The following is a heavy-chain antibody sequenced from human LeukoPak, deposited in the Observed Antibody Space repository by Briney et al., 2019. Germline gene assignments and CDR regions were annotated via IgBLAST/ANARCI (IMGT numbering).Heavy chain of an antibody. J-gene: IGHJ6*04. D-gene: IGHD2-2*01. Sequence: ASVKVSCKASGYTFTSYGISWVRQAPAQGLEWMGWISAYNGNTNYAQKLQGRVTMTTDTSTSTAYMELRSLRSDDTAVYYCARLGYCSSTSCYVYYYYGMDVWGKGTTVTVSS. V-gene: IGHV1-18*04. CDR2: ISAYNGNT. CDR1: GYTFTSYG. CDR3: ARLGYCSSTSCYVYYYYGMDV.